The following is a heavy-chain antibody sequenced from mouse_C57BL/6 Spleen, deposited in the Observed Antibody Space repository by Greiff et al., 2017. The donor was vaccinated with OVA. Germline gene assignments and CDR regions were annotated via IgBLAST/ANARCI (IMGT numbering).Heavy chain of an antibody. D-gene: IGHD1-1*01. J-gene: IGHJ1*03. V-gene: IGHV1-80*01. CDR2: IYPGDGDT. Sequence: QVQLQQSGAELVKPGASVKISCKASGYAFSSYWMNWVKQRPGKGLEWIGQIYPGDGDTNYNGKFKGKATLTADKSSSTAYMQLSSLTSEDSAVYCCARGALSTTVAPTGYFDVWGTGTTVTVSS. CDR1: GYAFSSYW. CDR3: ARGALSTTVAPTGYFDV.